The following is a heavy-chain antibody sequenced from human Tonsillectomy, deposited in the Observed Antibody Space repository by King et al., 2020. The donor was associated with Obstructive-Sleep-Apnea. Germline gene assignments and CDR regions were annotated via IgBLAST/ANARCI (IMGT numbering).Heavy chain of an antibody. CDR3: ATVDAGAEFDY. CDR1: GYTLSELS. J-gene: IGHJ4*02. V-gene: IGHV1-24*01. D-gene: IGHD1-26*01. CDR2: FDPEDGET. Sequence: VQLVESGAEVKKPGASGKVSCKVSGYTLSELSMHWVRQAPGKGLEWMGGFDPEDGETIYAQKCQGIFTMTEDTSTDTAYMELSSLRSEDTAVYYCATVDAGAEFDYWGQGTLVTVSS.